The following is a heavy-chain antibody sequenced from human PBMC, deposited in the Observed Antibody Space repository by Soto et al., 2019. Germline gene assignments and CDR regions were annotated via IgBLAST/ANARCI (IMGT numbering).Heavy chain of an antibody. CDR1: GGSLSHYY. V-gene: IGHV4-34*01. J-gene: IGHJ6*02. CDR3: VREGYYDFWGYYYVMDV. CDR2: INHSGST. D-gene: IGHD3-3*01. Sequence: QVQLQQWGAGLLKPSETLSLTCDVYGGSLSHYYWSWIRQSPGQGLEWIGEINHSGSTNYNPSLKSRVTISVQTSKIQFSLKLRFVIAADTAVYYCVREGYYDFWGYYYVMDVWGQGTTVTVSS.